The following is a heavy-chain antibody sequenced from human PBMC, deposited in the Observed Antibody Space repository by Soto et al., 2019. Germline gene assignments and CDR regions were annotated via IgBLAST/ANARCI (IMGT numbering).Heavy chain of an antibody. Sequence: SETLSLTCTVSGGSISSSSYYWGWIRQPPGKGLEWIGSIYYSGSTYYNPSLKSRLTITKDTSKNQVVLTMTNMDPVDTATYYCAHRSPSGWFGGRKRYFDYWGQGTLVTVSS. CDR1: GGSISSSSYY. CDR3: AHRSPSGWFGGRKRYFDY. CDR2: IYYSGST. V-gene: IGHV4-39*06. D-gene: IGHD3-10*01. J-gene: IGHJ4*02.